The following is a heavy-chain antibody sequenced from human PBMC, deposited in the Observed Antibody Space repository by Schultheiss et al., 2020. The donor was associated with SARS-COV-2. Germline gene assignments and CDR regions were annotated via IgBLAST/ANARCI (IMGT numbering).Heavy chain of an antibody. J-gene: IGHJ5*02. Sequence: SETLSLTCTVSGGSISSSSYYWGWIRQPPGKGLEWIGSIYYSGSTYYNPSLKIRVTISVDTSKNQFSLKLSSVTAADTAVYYCARFLSRITIFGVVIPGWFDPWGQGTLVTVSS. CDR1: GGSISSSSYY. CDR2: IYYSGST. D-gene: IGHD3-3*01. V-gene: IGHV4-39*07. CDR3: ARFLSRITIFGVVIPGWFDP.